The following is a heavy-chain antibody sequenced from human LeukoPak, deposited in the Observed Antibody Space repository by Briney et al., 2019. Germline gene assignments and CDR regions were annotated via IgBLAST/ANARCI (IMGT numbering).Heavy chain of an antibody. J-gene: IGHJ6*02. CDR2: IKEDGSEK. CDR1: RFAFSTYG. V-gene: IGHV3-7*05. Sequence: PGGSLRLSCAASRFAFSTYGMSCVRQAPGKGREWVANIKEDGSEKYYVDSVKGRFTIYRDNAKNSLYLQMNRLRAEDTAVYYCARDSPGSSRFYHYYGLDVWGQGTTVTVSS. D-gene: IGHD6-6*01. CDR3: ARDSPGSSRFYHYYGLDV.